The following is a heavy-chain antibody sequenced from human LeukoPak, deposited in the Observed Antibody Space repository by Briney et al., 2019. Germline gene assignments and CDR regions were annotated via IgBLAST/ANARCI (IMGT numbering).Heavy chain of an antibody. J-gene: IGHJ4*02. V-gene: IGHV3-33*06. CDR1: GFGFSSYG. D-gene: IGHD3-3*01. CDR2: IWYDGRNK. CDR3: AKDWSLSPSYYLDS. Sequence: PGRSLRLSCAASGFGFSSYGMHWVRQAPGKGLEWVAIIWYDGRNKYYADSVKGRFTISRDNSKNTLHLQMNSLRDEDTAVYYCAKDWSLSPSYYLDSWGQGTLVIVSS.